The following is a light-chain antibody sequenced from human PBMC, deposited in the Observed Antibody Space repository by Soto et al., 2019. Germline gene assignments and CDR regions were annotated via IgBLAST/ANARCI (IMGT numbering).Light chain of an antibody. Sequence: QSALIQPPSVSGSPGQSVTISCTGTSSGVGSYDYVSWYQQHPGSVPKPMIYNVNTRPSGIPDRFSGSKSGTSATLAITGLQTGDEGDYSCGAWDSSLDVYVFGGGTKLTVL. V-gene: IGLV2-11*01. J-gene: IGLJ1*01. CDR1: SSGVGSYDY. CDR2: NVN. CDR3: GAWDSSLDVYV.